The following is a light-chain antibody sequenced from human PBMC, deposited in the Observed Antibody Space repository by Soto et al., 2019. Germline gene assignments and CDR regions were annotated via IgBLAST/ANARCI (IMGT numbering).Light chain of an antibody. CDR1: QGIRDD. Sequence: AIQMTQSPSSLSASVGDRVTITCRASQGIRDDLGWYQQKPGKAPKLLIYAASYLQSEVPSRFSGSGSGTDFTLTSSNLQPEDFATYYCLQDYNYPYTFGQGTKLEI. CDR2: AAS. J-gene: IGKJ2*01. V-gene: IGKV1-6*01. CDR3: LQDYNYPYT.